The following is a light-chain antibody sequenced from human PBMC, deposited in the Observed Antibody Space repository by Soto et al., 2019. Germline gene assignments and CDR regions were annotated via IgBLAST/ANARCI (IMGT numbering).Light chain of an antibody. J-gene: IGLJ1*01. V-gene: IGLV2-14*01. CDR1: SSDGGGYKD. CDR3: SSYTTSSTV. Sequence: QSALTQPASVSGSPGQSITISCTGTSSDGGGYKDVSWYQQHPGKAPKLMIYEVTYRPSGVSDRFSGSKSGNTASLTISGLQAEDEADYYCSSYTTSSTVFGTGTKVTVL. CDR2: EVT.